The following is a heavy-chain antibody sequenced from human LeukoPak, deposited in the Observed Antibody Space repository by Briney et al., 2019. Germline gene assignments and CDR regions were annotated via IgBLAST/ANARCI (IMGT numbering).Heavy chain of an antibody. D-gene: IGHD6-13*01. V-gene: IGHV3-7*01. CDR3: ARDIAPAGLFFDY. CDR2: IKYDGSEK. J-gene: IGHJ4*02. Sequence: GGSLRLSCAASGFILSSYWMSWVRQAPGKGLEWVANIKYDGSEKDYVDSVKGRFTISRDNAKNSLYLQMNSLRAEDTAVYYCARDIAPAGLFFDYWGQGTLVTVSS. CDR1: GFILSSYW.